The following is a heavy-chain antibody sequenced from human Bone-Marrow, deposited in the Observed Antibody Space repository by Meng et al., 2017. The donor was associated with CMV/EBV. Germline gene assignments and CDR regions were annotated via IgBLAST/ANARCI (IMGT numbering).Heavy chain of an antibody. Sequence: SETLSLTCTVSGGSISSSSYYWGWIRQPPGKGLEWIGSIYYSGSTYYNPSLKSRVTISVDTSKNQFSLKLSSVTAADTAVYYCASFSGYSYGFPYWGQGTLVTASS. V-gene: IGHV4-39*07. D-gene: IGHD5-18*01. J-gene: IGHJ4*02. CDR3: ASFSGYSYGFPY. CDR2: IYYSGST. CDR1: GGSISSSSYY.